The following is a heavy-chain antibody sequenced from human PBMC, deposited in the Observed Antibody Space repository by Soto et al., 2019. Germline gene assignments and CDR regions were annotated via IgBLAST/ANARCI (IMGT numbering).Heavy chain of an antibody. V-gene: IGHV1-2*02. CDR2: INPNSGGT. CDR1: GYTFTGYY. CDR3: ARLNYDFWSGYYGMDV. D-gene: IGHD3-3*01. J-gene: IGHJ6*02. Sequence: QVQLVQSGAEVKKPGASVKVSCKASGYTFTGYYMHWVRQAPGQGLEWMGWINPNSGGTNYAQKFQGRVTMTRDTSISTAYMELSRLRSDDTAVYYCARLNYDFWSGYYGMDVWGQGTTVTVSS.